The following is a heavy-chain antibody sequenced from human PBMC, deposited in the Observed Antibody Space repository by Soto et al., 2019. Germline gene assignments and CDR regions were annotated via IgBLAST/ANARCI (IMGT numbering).Heavy chain of an antibody. Sequence: EVQLLESGGGLVQPGGSLRLSCAASGFTFSSYAMSWVRQAPGKGLEWVSAISGSGGSTYYADTVEGRLTISRDNSKTTLYLQMSSLRAAATAVYYWARRRSGWYFDCWGQGTLVTVSS. CDR3: ARRRSGWYFDC. J-gene: IGHJ4*02. D-gene: IGHD6-19*01. CDR1: GFTFSSYA. CDR2: ISGSGGST. V-gene: IGHV3-23*01.